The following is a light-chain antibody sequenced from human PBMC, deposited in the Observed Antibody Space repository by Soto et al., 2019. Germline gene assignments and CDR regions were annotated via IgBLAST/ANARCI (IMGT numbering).Light chain of an antibody. CDR1: SSNIGAGYD. V-gene: IGLV1-40*01. CDR2: GNS. J-gene: IGLJ1*01. Sequence: QSVLTQPPSVSVAPGQRVTSSCTGSSSNIGAGYDVHWYQQLPGTAPKLLIYGNSNRPSGVPDRFSGSKSGTSASLAITGLQAEDDADYYCQSYDSSLSEVFGTGTKVTVL. CDR3: QSYDSSLSEV.